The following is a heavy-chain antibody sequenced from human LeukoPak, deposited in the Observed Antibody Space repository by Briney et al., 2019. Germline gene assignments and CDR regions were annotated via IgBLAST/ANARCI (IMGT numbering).Heavy chain of an antibody. V-gene: IGHV4-4*07. D-gene: IGHD6-13*01. Sequence: SETLSLTCTVSGGSISSYYWSWIRQPAGKGLEWIGRIYSSGSINYNPSLKSRVTMSVDTSKSQFSLKLSSVTAADTAVYYCARDLGSSTKLVDSWGQGTLVTVSS. CDR2: IYSSGSI. CDR3: ARDLGSSTKLVDS. CDR1: GGSISSYY. J-gene: IGHJ4*02.